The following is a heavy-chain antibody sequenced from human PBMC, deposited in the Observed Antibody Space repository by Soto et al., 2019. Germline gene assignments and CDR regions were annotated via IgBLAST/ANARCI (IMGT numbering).Heavy chain of an antibody. Sequence: ASVKVSGKASGYTFTSYAMHWVRQAHGQRLEWMGWINAGNGNTKYSQKCQGRVTITRDTSASTAYMELSSLRSEDTAVYYCARDRYQLATCFDPWGQGTLGTVSS. CDR2: INAGNGNT. CDR1: GYTFTSYA. V-gene: IGHV1-3*01. CDR3: ARDRYQLATCFDP. D-gene: IGHD1-1*01. J-gene: IGHJ5*02.